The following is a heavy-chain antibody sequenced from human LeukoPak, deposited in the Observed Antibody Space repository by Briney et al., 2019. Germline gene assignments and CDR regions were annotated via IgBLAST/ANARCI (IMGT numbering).Heavy chain of an antibody. V-gene: IGHV1-3*01. CDR2: INAGNGNT. CDR1: GYTFTSYA. J-gene: IGHJ5*02. CDR3: ARYGLGSYYAWFDP. D-gene: IGHD3-10*01. Sequence: ASVKVSCKASGYTFTSYAMHWERQAPGQRLEWMGWINAGNGNTKYSQKFQGRVTITRDTSASTAYMELSSLRSEDTAVYYCARYGLGSYYAWFDPWGQGTLVTVSS.